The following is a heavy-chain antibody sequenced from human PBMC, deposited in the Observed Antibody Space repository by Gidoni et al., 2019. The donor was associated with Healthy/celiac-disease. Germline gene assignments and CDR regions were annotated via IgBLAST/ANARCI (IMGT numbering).Heavy chain of an antibody. CDR2: ISGSGGST. J-gene: IGHJ6*02. V-gene: IGHV3-23*01. D-gene: IGHD4-17*01. CDR3: AKPRGGYGDYFSYYYGMDV. CDR1: GFPFSGFA. Sequence: EVQLLESGGGLVQPGGSLRLSCAASGFPFSGFAMSWVRQAPGKGLEWVSAISGSGGSTYYADSVKGRFTISRDNSKNTLYLQMNSLRAEDTAVYYCAKPRGGYGDYFSYYYGMDVWGQGTTVTVSS.